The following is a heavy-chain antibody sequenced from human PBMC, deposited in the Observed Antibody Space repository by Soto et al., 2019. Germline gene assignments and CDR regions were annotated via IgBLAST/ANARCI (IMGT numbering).Heavy chain of an antibody. CDR1: GYTFTSYG. J-gene: IGHJ4*02. D-gene: IGHD3-10*01. V-gene: IGHV1-18*04. CDR2: ISAYNGNT. Sequence: ASVKVSCKASGYTFTSYGSSWVRQAPGQGLEWMGWISAYNGNTNYAQKLQGRVTMTTDTSTSTAYMELRSLRSDDTAVYYCAREFITMVRGVRDPLRYWGQGTLVTVSS. CDR3: AREFITMVRGVRDPLRY.